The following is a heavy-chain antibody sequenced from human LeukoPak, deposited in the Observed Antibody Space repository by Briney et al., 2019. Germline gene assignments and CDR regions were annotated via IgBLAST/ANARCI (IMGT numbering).Heavy chain of an antibody. CDR2: FGGTGAGI. D-gene: IGHD1-26*01. V-gene: IGHV3-23*01. J-gene: IGHJ4*02. Sequence: GGSRRLSCAASGFTFSTFGMSWVRQAPGKGLEWVSTFGGTGAGIYYADSVKGRFTVSRDNSKNTLYLQMNSLRGEDTAIYYCAKSGPYFYESWGQGTLVTVSS. CDR1: GFTFSTFG. CDR3: AKSGPYFYES.